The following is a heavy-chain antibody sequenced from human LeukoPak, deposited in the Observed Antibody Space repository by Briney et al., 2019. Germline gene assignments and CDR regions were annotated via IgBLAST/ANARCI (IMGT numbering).Heavy chain of an antibody. V-gene: IGHV1-2*06. CDR1: GYTFTGYY. CDR2: INPNSGGT. Sequence: ASVKVSCKASGYTFTGYYMHWARQAPGQGLEWMGRINPNSGGTNYAQKFQGRVTMTRDTSISTAYMELSRLRSDDTAVYYCARVEEVWWELRDYYYGMDVWGQGTTVTVSS. J-gene: IGHJ6*02. D-gene: IGHD2-15*01. CDR3: ARVEEVWWELRDYYYGMDV.